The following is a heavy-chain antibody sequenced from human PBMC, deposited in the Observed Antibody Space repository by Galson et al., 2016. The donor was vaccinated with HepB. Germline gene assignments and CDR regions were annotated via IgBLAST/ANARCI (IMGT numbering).Heavy chain of an antibody. D-gene: IGHD1-14*01. CDR1: GFTGSAFGFGAQS. CDR2: ISRDSLSI. V-gene: IGHV3-21*01. J-gene: IGHJ5*02. CDR3: ARDRTPLGRFDP. Sequence: SLRLSCAASGFTGSAFGFGAQSMNWLRQAPGKGPEWISSISRDSLSIYYADSVKGRFTMSRDNAKSSIYLQMNSLRVEDTALYYCARDRTPLGRFDPWGPGTLVIVSS.